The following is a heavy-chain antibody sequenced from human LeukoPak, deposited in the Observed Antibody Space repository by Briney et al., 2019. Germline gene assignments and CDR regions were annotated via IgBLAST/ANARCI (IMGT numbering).Heavy chain of an antibody. Sequence: GGSLRLSCAASGFTFSSYGMHCVRRAPGKGLEWVAVISYDGSNKYYADSVKGRFTISRDNSKNTLYLQMNSLRAEDTAVYYCAKERGSEGRALWDYWGQGTLVTVSS. D-gene: IGHD1-26*01. J-gene: IGHJ4*02. CDR1: GFTFSSYG. CDR2: ISYDGSNK. CDR3: AKERGSEGRALWDY. V-gene: IGHV3-30*18.